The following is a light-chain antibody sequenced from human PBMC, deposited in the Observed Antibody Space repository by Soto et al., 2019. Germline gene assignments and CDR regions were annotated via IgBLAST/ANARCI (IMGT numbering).Light chain of an antibody. J-gene: IGKJ5*01. CDR1: QSIGTW. CDR3: QEYNSYPVS. CDR2: DAS. V-gene: IGKV1-5*01. Sequence: QSAATVSAIIGDRVTISFRARQSIGTWLAWYQQKPGKAPKLLIYDASTLESGVPSRFSGSGSGTEITLTISSLQPEDVATYYCQEYNSYPVSFGQGTRLEI.